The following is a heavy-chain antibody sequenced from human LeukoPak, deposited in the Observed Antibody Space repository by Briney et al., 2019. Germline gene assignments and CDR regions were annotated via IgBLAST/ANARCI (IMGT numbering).Heavy chain of an antibody. CDR2: ISNSGGST. V-gene: IGHV3-23*01. Sequence: GGSLRLSCAASGFTFSSYAVTWVRQAPGKGLEWVSAISNSGGSTYYADSVKGRFTISRDNSKNTLYLQMDSLRAEDTAVYYCAKDHESDGYPCLDHWGLGTLVTVSS. D-gene: IGHD3-22*01. CDR1: GFTFSSYA. CDR3: AKDHESDGYPCLDH. J-gene: IGHJ4*02.